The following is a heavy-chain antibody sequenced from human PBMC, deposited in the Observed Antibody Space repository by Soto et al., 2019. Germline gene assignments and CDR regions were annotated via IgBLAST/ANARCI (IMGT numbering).Heavy chain of an antibody. J-gene: IGHJ6*02. Sequence: GGSLRLSCTASGFTFGDYAMSWVRQAPGKGLEWVGFIRSKAYGGTTEYAASVKGRFTISRDDSKSIAYLQMNSLKTEDTAVYYCTRDTGVYYYYYGMDVWGQGTTVTVSS. D-gene: IGHD6-13*01. CDR1: GFTFGDYA. CDR3: TRDTGVYYYYYGMDV. V-gene: IGHV3-49*04. CDR2: IRSKAYGGTT.